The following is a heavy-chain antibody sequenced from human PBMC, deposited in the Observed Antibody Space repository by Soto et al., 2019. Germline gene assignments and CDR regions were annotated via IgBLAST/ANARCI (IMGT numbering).Heavy chain of an antibody. Sequence: GASVKVSCKASGGTFSSYTISWVRQAPGQGLEWMGRIIPILGIANYAQKFQGRVTITADKSTSTAYMELSSLRSEDTAVYYCARGRGTIFGVVISGYYEYYFDYWGQGTLVTVSS. V-gene: IGHV1-69*02. CDR1: GGTFSSYT. CDR2: IIPILGIA. J-gene: IGHJ4*02. CDR3: ARGRGTIFGVVISGYYEYYFDY. D-gene: IGHD3-3*01.